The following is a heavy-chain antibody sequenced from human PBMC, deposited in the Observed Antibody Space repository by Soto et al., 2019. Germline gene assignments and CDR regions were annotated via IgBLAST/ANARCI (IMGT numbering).Heavy chain of an antibody. CDR2: ISYDGSNK. CDR1: GFTFSSYG. D-gene: IGHD5-18*01. Sequence: QVQLVESGGGVVQPGRSLRLSCAASGFTFSSYGMHWVRQAPGKGLEWVAVISYDGSNKYYADSVKGRFTISRDNSKNTLYLQMNSLRAEDTAVYYCAKDWWIQLWEDYFDYWGQGTLVTVSS. J-gene: IGHJ4*02. CDR3: AKDWWIQLWEDYFDY. V-gene: IGHV3-30*18.